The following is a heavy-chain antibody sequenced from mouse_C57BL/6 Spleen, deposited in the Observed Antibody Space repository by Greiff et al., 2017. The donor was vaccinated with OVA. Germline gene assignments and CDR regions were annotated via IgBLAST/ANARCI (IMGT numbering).Heavy chain of an antibody. D-gene: IGHD1-1*01. CDR2: INPSSGYT. V-gene: IGHV1-7*01. CDR1: GYTFTSYW. J-gene: IGHJ1*03. CDR3: ATPLYGSSRDFDV. Sequence: QVHVKQSGAELAKPGASVKLSCKASGYTFTSYWMHWVKQRPGQGLEWIGYINPSSGYTKYNQKFKDKATLTADKSSSTAYMQLSSLTYEDSAVYYCATPLYGSSRDFDVWGTGTTVTVSS.